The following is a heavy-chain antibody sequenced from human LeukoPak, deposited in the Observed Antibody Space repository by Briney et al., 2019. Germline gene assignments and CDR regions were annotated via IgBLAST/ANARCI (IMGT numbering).Heavy chain of an antibody. D-gene: IGHD1-1*01. CDR2: IYYSGST. Sequence: SETLSLTCTVSGGSISSYYWSWIRQPPGKGLEWIGYIYYSGSTNYNPSLKSRVTISVDTSKNQFSLKLSSVTAADTAVYYCARYGTTGRPYYYYGMDVWGQGTTVTVSS. CDR1: GGSISSYY. CDR3: ARYGTTGRPYYYYGMDV. J-gene: IGHJ6*02. V-gene: IGHV4-59*01.